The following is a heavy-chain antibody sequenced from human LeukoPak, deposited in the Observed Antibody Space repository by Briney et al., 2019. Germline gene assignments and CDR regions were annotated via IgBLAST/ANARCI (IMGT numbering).Heavy chain of an antibody. V-gene: IGHV3-21*01. Sequence: GGSLRLSCAAPGFTFSSYSMNWVRQAPGKGLEWVSSISSSSSYIYYADSVKGRFTISRDNAKNSLYLQMNSLRAEDTAVYYCARDILTGSRPFPFDYWGQGTLVTVSS. D-gene: IGHD3-9*01. CDR2: ISSSSSYI. J-gene: IGHJ4*02. CDR1: GFTFSSYS. CDR3: ARDILTGSRPFPFDY.